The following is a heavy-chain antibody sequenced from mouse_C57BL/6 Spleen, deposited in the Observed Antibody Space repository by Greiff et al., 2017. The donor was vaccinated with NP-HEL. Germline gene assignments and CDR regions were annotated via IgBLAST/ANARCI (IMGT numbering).Heavy chain of an antibody. CDR3: AREGSYYGSSWNYYAMDY. D-gene: IGHD1-1*01. CDR2: IYPGDGDT. V-gene: IGHV1-82*01. Sequence: QVQLQQSGPELVKPGASVKISCKASGYAFSSSWMNWVKQRPGKGLEWIGRIYPGDGDTNYNGKFKGKATLTADKSSSTAYMQLSSLTSEDSAVYFCAREGSYYGSSWNYYAMDYWGQGTSVTVSS. CDR1: GYAFSSSW. J-gene: IGHJ4*01.